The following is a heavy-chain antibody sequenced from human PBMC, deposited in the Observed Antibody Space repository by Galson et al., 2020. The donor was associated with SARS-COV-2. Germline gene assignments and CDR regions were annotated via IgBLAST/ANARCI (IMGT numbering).Heavy chain of an antibody. D-gene: IGHD2-2*01. Sequence: SETLSLTCGVSGYSISSGYYWGWARQPPGKGLEWIGSIYHSGRTYYNPSLQSRVTISVDTSKNQFSLKMNSVTAADTAVYYCARPSTSDWVSDAFDVGGQGTMVTVS. V-gene: IGHV4-38-2*01. J-gene: IGHJ3*01. CDR1: GYSISSGYY. CDR2: IYHSGRT. CDR3: ARPSTSDWVSDAFDV.